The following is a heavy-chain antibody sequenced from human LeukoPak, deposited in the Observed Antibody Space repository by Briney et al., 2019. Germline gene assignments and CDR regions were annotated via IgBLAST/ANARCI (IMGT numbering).Heavy chain of an antibody. J-gene: IGHJ4*02. D-gene: IGHD3-3*01. V-gene: IGHV4-4*02. CDR1: GGSIINSNW. CDR3: ARGYYDFWSGYYTYYFDY. CDR2: IDHSGST. Sequence: SETLSLTCAVSGGSIINSNWWSWVRQPPGKGLEWIGEIDHSGSTSYNPSLKSRVTISVDTSKNQFSLKLSSVTAADTAVYYCARGYYDFWSGYYTYYFDYWGQGTLVTVSS.